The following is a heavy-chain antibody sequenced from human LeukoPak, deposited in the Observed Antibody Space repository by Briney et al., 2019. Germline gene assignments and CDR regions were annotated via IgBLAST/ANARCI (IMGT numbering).Heavy chain of an antibody. Sequence: SETLSLTCTVSGGSISSSSWSWLRQPPGKGLGWIGYIYYSGSTNYNPSLKSRVTISVDTSKNQFSLKLSSVTAADTAVYYCARWSVGGDYVFLDYWGQGTLVTVSS. CDR3: ARWSVGGDYVFLDY. CDR1: GGSISSSS. V-gene: IGHV4-59*01. D-gene: IGHD4-17*01. J-gene: IGHJ4*02. CDR2: IYYSGST.